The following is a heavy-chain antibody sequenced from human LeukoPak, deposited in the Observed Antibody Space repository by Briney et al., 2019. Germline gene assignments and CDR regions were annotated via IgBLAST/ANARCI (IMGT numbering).Heavy chain of an antibody. CDR3: AGVRWGLRVFDF. Sequence: PSETLSLTCTVSGGSISSGGYYWSWIRQHPGKGLEWIGYIYYSGSTYYNPSLKSRVTISVDTSKNQFSLKLTSVTAADPAVFYCAGVRWGLRVFDFWGQGTLVTVSS. CDR2: IYYSGST. J-gene: IGHJ4*03. D-gene: IGHD4-17*01. CDR1: GGSISSGGYY. V-gene: IGHV4-31*03.